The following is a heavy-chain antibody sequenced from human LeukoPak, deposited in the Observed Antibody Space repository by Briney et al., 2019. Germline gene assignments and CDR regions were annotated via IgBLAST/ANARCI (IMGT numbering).Heavy chain of an antibody. CDR2: ISSNGGST. V-gene: IGHV3-64D*06. CDR3: VKAGNYDILIGYYNVPPFDY. D-gene: IGHD3-9*01. Sequence: PGGSLRLSCSASGLTFSSYAMHWVRQAPGKGLEYVSAISSNGGSTYYADSVKGRFTISRDNSKNTLYLQMSSLRAEDTAVYYCVKAGNYDILIGYYNVPPFDYWGQGTLVTVSS. CDR1: GLTFSSYA. J-gene: IGHJ4*02.